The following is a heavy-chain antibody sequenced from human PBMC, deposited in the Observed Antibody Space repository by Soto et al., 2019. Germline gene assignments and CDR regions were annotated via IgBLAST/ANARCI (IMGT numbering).Heavy chain of an antibody. Sequence: QVQLQESGPGLVKPSETLSLTCTXXXXSVSXXXXXXXXXXXXXXXXXEWIGYIYYSGSTNYNSSLKSRVTISVDTSKNQFSLKLTSLTAADTAVYYCARAWKEPWGGMDVWGPGTTVTVSS. CDR3: ARAWKEPWGGMDV. CDR2: IYYSGST. V-gene: IGHV4-61*01. D-gene: IGHD1-1*01. J-gene: IGHJ6*02. CDR1: XXSVSXXXXX.